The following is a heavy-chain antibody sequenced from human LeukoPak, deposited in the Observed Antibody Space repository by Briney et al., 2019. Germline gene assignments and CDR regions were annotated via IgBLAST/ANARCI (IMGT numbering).Heavy chain of an antibody. Sequence: SETLSLTCAVSGYSISSGYYWGWIRQPPGKGLEWIGSIFHSGTTYYNPSLKSRVTISVDTSKNQFSLKLSSVTAADTAVYFCAREDRVAMGFGYWGQGTLVTVSS. CDR1: GYSISSGYY. V-gene: IGHV4-38-2*02. CDR3: AREDRVAMGFGY. J-gene: IGHJ4*02. D-gene: IGHD5-12*01. CDR2: IFHSGTT.